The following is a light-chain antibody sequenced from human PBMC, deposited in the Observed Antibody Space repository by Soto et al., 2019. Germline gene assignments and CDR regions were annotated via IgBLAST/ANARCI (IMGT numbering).Light chain of an antibody. Sequence: IQMTQSPSSLSASVGDRVTITCRASQSISSYLNWYQQKPGKAPKLLIYAASSLQSGVPSRFSGSGSGTDFTLTISSLQPEDFATYYCQQSYSGVTFGQGTKVDIK. J-gene: IGKJ1*01. CDR2: AAS. V-gene: IGKV1-39*01. CDR1: QSISSY. CDR3: QQSYSGVT.